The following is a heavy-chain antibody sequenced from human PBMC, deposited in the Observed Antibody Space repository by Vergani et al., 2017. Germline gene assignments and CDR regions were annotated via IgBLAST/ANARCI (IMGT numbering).Heavy chain of an antibody. CDR2: VRNKEDGGTP. D-gene: IGHD3-22*01. Sequence: VQLVESGGGVVQPGTSLRLSCRASGFTFTDYGISWVRQAPGKGLEWVGFVRNKEDGGTPEHAASVKGRFTISIDDSKAIAYLQMNSLKTEDTAVYYCTKAGQYDSDNFHDSWGQGALVTVAS. V-gene: IGHV3-49*04. CDR1: GFTFTDYG. CDR3: TKAGQYDSDNFHDS. J-gene: IGHJ1*01.